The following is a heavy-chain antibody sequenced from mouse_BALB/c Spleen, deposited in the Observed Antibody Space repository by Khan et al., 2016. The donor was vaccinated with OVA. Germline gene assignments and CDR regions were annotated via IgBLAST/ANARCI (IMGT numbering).Heavy chain of an antibody. V-gene: IGHV2-9*02. D-gene: IGHD2-2*01. J-gene: IGHJ2*01. CDR2: IWAGGST. CDR1: GFSLTSYG. CDR3: ARLEVR. Sequence: VQLVESGPGLVEPSQSLSITCTVSGFSLTSYGVHWVRQPPGKGLEWLGVIWAGGSTNYNSALMSRLSINKDNSKSQVFLKMNSRQNDDTAMYYCARLEVRWGQGTTLTVSS.